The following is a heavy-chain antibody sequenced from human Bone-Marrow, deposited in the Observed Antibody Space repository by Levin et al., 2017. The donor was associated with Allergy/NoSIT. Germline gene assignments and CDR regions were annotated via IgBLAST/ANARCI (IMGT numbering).Heavy chain of an antibody. J-gene: IGHJ6*02. CDR3: AREYYDFWSGYFRNYYYGMDV. D-gene: IGHD3-3*01. CDR2: IKQDGSEK. V-gene: IGHV3-7*01. Sequence: LSLTCAASGFTFSSYWMSWVRQAPGKGLEWVANIKQDGSEKYYVDSVKGRFTISRDNAKNSLYLQMNSLRAEDTAVYYCAREYYDFWSGYFRNYYYGMDVWGQGTTVTVSS. CDR1: GFTFSSYW.